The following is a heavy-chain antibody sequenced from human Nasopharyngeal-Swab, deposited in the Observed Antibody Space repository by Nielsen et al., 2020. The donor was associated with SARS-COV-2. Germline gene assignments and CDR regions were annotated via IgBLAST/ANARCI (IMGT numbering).Heavy chain of an antibody. V-gene: IGHV3-23*01. CDR2: IRGGGART. CDR1: GFTFSNYA. J-gene: IGHJ4*02. Sequence: GALKISCAASGFTFSNYAMSWVRRAPGKGLEWLSSIRGGGARTTYADSAKGRFTISRDNSKNTLYLQMSSLRVEDTAVYYCAAPGTRCSGDKCDMWVFDYWGQGTQVTVSS. CDR3: AAPGTRCSGDKCDMWVFDY. D-gene: IGHD2-15*01.